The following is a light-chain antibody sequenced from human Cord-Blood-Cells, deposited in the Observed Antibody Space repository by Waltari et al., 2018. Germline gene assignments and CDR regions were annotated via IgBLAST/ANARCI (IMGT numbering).Light chain of an antibody. V-gene: IGLV2-14*01. CDR3: SSYTSSSTYV. CDR1: SSDVGGYNY. J-gene: IGLJ1*01. Sequence: QSALTQSASGSGSPGQSITISCTGTSSDVGGYNYLSWYQQHPGKAPKLMISEASTRPSGVSNRFSGSKSGNTASLTISGLQAEDEADYYCSSYTSSSTYVFGTGTKVTVL. CDR2: EAS.